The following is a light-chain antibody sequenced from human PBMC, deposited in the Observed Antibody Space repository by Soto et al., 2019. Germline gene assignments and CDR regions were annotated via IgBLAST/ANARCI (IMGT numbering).Light chain of an antibody. CDR2: AAS. J-gene: IGKJ3*01. V-gene: IGKV1-27*01. Sequence: DTQMTQSPSSLSASVGDRVTITCRASQGISKYLAWYHQKPGKVPKLLIYAASTLQSGVPSRFSGSGSGTDFTLTISSLQPEDVATYYCQNYNSVTFTFGPGTKVDIK. CDR3: QNYNSVTFT. CDR1: QGISKY.